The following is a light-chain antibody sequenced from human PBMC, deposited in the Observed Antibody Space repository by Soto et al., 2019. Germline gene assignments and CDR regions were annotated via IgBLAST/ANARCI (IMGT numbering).Light chain of an antibody. Sequence: GVSATITCGASQSFSGWLAWYQQKPGKATRLLIYAASSLQSGVPSRFSGGGSGTDFTLSISKLQPEDFAVYYCQQNCRTHPVTFGQGTRLEIK. CDR2: AAS. J-gene: IGKJ5*01. V-gene: IGKV1-39*01. CDR1: QSFSGW. CDR3: QQNCRTHPVT.